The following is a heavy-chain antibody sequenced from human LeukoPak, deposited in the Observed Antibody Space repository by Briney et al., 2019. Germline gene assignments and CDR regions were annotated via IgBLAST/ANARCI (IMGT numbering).Heavy chain of an antibody. CDR1: GYTFTGYY. CDR3: ARCIVGATPDY. CDR2: INPNSGGT. Sequence: ASVKVSRKASGYTFTGYYMHWVRQAPGQGLEWMGWINPNSGGTNYAQKLQGRVTMTTDTSTSTAYMELRSLRSDDTAVYYCARCIVGATPDYWGREPWSPSPQ. J-gene: IGHJ4*02. V-gene: IGHV1-2*02. D-gene: IGHD1-26*01.